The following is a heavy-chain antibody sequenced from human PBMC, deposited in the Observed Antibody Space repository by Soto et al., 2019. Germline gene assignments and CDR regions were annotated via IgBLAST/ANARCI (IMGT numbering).Heavy chain of an antibody. CDR1: GFTVSSNY. J-gene: IGHJ6*02. CDR3: ARGYTMVRGVIITYYYYGMDV. CDR2: IYSGGST. V-gene: IGHV3-53*01. D-gene: IGHD3-10*01. Sequence: HPGGSLRLSCAASGFTVSSNYMGWVRQAPGKGPEWVSVIYSGGSTYYADSVKGRFTISRDNSKNTLYLQMNSLRAEDTAVYYCARGYTMVRGVIITYYYYGMDVWGQGTTVTVSS.